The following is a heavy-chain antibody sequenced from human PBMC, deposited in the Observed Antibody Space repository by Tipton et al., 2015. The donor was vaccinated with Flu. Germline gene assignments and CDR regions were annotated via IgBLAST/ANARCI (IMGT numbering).Heavy chain of an antibody. CDR1: GGSISSSSYY. CDR2: IYYSGST. V-gene: IGHV4-39*07. D-gene: IGHD3-22*01. CDR3: ARDYREFTMIVVVTTYFDY. Sequence: TLSLTCTVSGGSISSSSYYWGWIRQPPEKGLEWIGSIYYSGSTYYNPSLKSRVTISVDTSKNQFSLKLSSVTAADTAVYYCARDYREFTMIVVVTTYFDYWGQGTLVTVSS. J-gene: IGHJ4*02.